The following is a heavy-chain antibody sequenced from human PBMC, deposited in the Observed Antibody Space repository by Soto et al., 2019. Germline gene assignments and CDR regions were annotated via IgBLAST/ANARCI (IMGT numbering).Heavy chain of an antibody. Sequence: SETLSLTCAVYGGSFSGYYWSWIRQPPGKGLEWIGEINHSGSTNYNPSLKSRVTISVDTSKNQFSLKLSSVTAADTAVYYCARGTTGDFWSGYYKKGWFDPWGQGTLVTSPQ. V-gene: IGHV4-34*01. D-gene: IGHD3-3*01. CDR2: INHSGST. J-gene: IGHJ5*02. CDR3: ARGTTGDFWSGYYKKGWFDP. CDR1: GGSFSGYY.